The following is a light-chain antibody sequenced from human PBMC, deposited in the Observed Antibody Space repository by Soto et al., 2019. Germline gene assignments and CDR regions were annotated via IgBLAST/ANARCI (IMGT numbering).Light chain of an antibody. CDR1: ESVGST. J-gene: IGKJ4*02. CDR2: GAS. V-gene: IGKV3-15*01. CDR3: QQYSTSLT. Sequence: EIFMTQSPATLSVSPGEKVILSCRASESVGSTLAWYQQKPGQAPRLLIRGASTRATGVPVRFSGSGSGTEFTLTISSLQSEDFAVYYCQQYSTSLTFGGGTTLEIK.